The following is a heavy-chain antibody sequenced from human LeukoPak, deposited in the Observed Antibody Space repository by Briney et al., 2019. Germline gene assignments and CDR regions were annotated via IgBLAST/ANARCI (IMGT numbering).Heavy chain of an antibody. CDR3: ARVRKYYDILTGYYALFDY. CDR1: GGSFSDYS. CDR2: INYSETT. J-gene: IGHJ4*02. D-gene: IGHD3-9*01. Sequence: SETLSLTCAVYGGSFSDYSWSWIRQPPGKGLEWIGEINYSETTNYNPSLKSRVFISIDTSKNQFSLKLSSVTAADTAVYYCARVRKYYDILTGYYALFDYWGQGTLVTVSS. V-gene: IGHV4-34*01.